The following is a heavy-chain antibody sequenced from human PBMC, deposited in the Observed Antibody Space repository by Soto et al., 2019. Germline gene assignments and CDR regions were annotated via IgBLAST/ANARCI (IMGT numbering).Heavy chain of an antibody. CDR2: IYYSGGT. Sequence: QVQLQESGPGLVKPSQTLSLTCAVSGGSISSGAYYWSWIRQHPGKGLEWIGYIYYSGGTYYNPSLKSRVTISVDTSKNQFSLKLSSVTAAETAVYYCAREEGGGYDHRWFDPWGQGTLVTVSS. D-gene: IGHD5-12*01. J-gene: IGHJ5*02. CDR3: AREEGGGYDHRWFDP. CDR1: GGSISSGAYY. V-gene: IGHV4-31*11.